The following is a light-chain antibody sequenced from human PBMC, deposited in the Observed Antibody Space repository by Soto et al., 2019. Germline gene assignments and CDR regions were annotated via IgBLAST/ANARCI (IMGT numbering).Light chain of an antibody. CDR1: SSNIGAGYD. CDR3: QSYDSSQSGNVV. Sequence: QAVVTQPPSVSGAPGQRVTISCTGSSSNIGAGYDVHWYQQLPGTAPKLLIYGNSNRPSGVPDRFSGSKSGTSASLAITGLQAEDEADYYCQSYDSSQSGNVVFGGGTKLTVL. CDR2: GNS. V-gene: IGLV1-40*01. J-gene: IGLJ2*01.